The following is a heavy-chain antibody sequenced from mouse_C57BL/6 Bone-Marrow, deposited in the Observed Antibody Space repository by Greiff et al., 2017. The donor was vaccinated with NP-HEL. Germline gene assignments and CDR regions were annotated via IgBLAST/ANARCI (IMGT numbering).Heavy chain of an antibody. V-gene: IGHV3-6*01. D-gene: IGHD2-10*01. CDR3: ARDSPDLLSDFDV. CDR1: GYSITSGYY. J-gene: IGHJ1*03. Sequence: EVKLMESGPGLVKPSQSLSLTCSVTGYSITSGYYWNWIRQFPGNKLEWMGYISYDGSNNYNPSLKNRISITRDTSKNQFFLKLNSVTTEDTATYYCARDSPDLLSDFDVWGTGTTVTVSS. CDR2: ISYDGSN.